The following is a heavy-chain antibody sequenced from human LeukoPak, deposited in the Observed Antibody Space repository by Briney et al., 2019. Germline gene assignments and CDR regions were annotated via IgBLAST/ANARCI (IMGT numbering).Heavy chain of an antibody. Sequence: ASVKVSRKASGYTFTGYYMHWVRQAPGQGLEWMGWISPNSGGTNYAQKFQGRVTITRNTSISTAYMELSSLRSEDTAVYYCARGFYDSSGYYYEGYWYFDLWGRGTLVTVSS. CDR1: GYTFTGYY. J-gene: IGHJ2*01. CDR2: ISPNSGGT. CDR3: ARGFYDSSGYYYEGYWYFDL. V-gene: IGHV1-2*02. D-gene: IGHD3-22*01.